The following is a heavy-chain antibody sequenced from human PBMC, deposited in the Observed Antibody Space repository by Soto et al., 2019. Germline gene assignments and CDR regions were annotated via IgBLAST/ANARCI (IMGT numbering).Heavy chain of an antibody. Sequence: GGFLRLSCAASGFTFSSYAMSWVRQAPGKGLEWVSAISGSGGSTYYADSVKGRFTISRDNSKNTLYLQMNSLRAEDTAVYYCAKGFGFWSGYYRDNWFDPWGQGTLVTVSS. J-gene: IGHJ5*02. D-gene: IGHD3-3*01. CDR3: AKGFGFWSGYYRDNWFDP. V-gene: IGHV3-23*01. CDR2: ISGSGGST. CDR1: GFTFSSYA.